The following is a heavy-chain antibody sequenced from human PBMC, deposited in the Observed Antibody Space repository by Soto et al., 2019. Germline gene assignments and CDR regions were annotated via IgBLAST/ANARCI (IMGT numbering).Heavy chain of an antibody. J-gene: IGHJ4*02. D-gene: IGHD2-15*01. CDR2: IIPIFGTA. CDR1: GGTFSSYA. Sequence: GASVKVSCKASGGTFSSYAISWVRQAPGQGLEWMGGIIPIFGTANYAQKFQGRVTITADESTSTAYMELSSLRSEDTAVYYCASTSWVVAATKIPQRFDYWGQGTLVTVSS. V-gene: IGHV1-69*13. CDR3: ASTSWVVAATKIPQRFDY.